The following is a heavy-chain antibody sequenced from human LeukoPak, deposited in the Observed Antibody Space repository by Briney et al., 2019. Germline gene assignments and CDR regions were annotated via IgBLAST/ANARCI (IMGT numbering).Heavy chain of an antibody. Sequence: GRSLRLSCAASGFTFDDYAMHWVRQVPGKGLEWVSGISWNSGSTDYAGSVKGRFTMSRDNTKNSLYLQMNSLTPDDTALYYCVRGNFGPAQWFDPWGQGTLVTVSS. CDR3: VRGNFGPAQWFDP. V-gene: IGHV3-9*01. CDR1: GFTFDDYA. J-gene: IGHJ5*02. D-gene: IGHD3/OR15-3a*01. CDR2: ISWNSGST.